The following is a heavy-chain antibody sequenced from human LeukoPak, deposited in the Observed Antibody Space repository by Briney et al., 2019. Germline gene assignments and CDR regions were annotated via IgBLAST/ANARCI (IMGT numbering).Heavy chain of an antibody. Sequence: GGSLRLSCAASGFTFSSYDMRWVRQAPGKRLEWVSSISGSGGTTYYADSVKGRFTISRDNSKNTLDLHMYSLRAEDTAVYYCAKDSALWGQGTLVTVSS. CDR1: GFTFSSYD. D-gene: IGHD3-10*01. CDR2: ISGSGGTT. CDR3: AKDSAL. J-gene: IGHJ1*01. V-gene: IGHV3-23*01.